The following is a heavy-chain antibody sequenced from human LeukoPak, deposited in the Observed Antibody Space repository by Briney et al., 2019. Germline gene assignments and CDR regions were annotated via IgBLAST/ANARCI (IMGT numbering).Heavy chain of an antibody. CDR2: IDPSDGST. V-gene: IGHV1-46*01. Sequence: EASVTVSFTASGYTFTSYYMHWVRQAPGQGLEWMGIIDPSDGSTSCAQKFQGRVTMTRDRSTSTVYMELSSLRSEDTAVYYCARSKKKFDYWGQGTLVTVSS. CDR1: GYTFTSYY. J-gene: IGHJ4*02. CDR3: ARSKKKFDY.